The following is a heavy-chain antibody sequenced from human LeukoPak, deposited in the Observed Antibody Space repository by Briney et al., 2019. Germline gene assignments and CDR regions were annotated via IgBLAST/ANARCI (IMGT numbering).Heavy chain of an antibody. CDR3: AKDPFFPSGGGLDY. V-gene: IGHV3-30*18. D-gene: IGHD3-16*01. J-gene: IGHJ4*02. CDR1: GFTFSSYG. Sequence: GGSLRLSCAASGFTFSSYGMHWVRQAPGKGLEWVAVISYDGSNKYYADSVKGRFTISRDNSKNTLYLQMNSLRAEDTAVYYCAKDPFFPSGGGLDYWGQGTLVTVSS. CDR2: ISYDGSNK.